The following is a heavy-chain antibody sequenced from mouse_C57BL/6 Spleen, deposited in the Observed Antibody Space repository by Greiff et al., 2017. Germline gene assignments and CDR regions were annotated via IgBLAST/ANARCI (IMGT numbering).Heavy chain of an antibody. Sequence: QVQLQQPGAELVKPGASVTLSCKASGYTFTSYWMHWVKQRPGRGLEWIGRIDPNSGGTKSNETFKSKATLTVDKPSSTAYMQLSSLTAEDSAGYYSARLGDYGSRGGWYFEVWGTGTTVTVSS. CDR1: GYTFTSYW. CDR3: ARLGDYGSRGGWYFEV. J-gene: IGHJ1*03. V-gene: IGHV1-72*01. CDR2: IDPNSGGT. D-gene: IGHD1-1*01.